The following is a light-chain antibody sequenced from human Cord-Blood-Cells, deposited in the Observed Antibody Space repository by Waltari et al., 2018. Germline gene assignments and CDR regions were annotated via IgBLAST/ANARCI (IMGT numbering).Light chain of an antibody. CDR3: SAWDSSLSAWV. V-gene: IGLV10-54*01. J-gene: IGLJ3*02. CDR2: RNN. Sequence: QAVLTQPPSVSKGLRQTATLTCTGNSNNVGNQGAAWLQQHQGHPPKLLSYRNNNRTSGISERLSASGSGNTASLTITGLQPEDEADYYCSAWDSSLSAWVFGGGTKLTVL. CDR1: SNNVGNQG.